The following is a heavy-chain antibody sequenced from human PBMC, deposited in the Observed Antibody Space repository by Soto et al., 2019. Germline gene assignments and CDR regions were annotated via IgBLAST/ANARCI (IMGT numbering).Heavy chain of an antibody. J-gene: IGHJ6*02. V-gene: IGHV4-34*01. CDR3: WRGGGVVASRWGYCYCCGMDV. CDR2: INHSGST. Sequence: WESLSLTCAVYGVTFSGYYLSWIRQPPGKGLEWIGEINHSGSTSYHLSFKNRVTITVDNTNNNFSYKLITVTTADAAADYCWRGGGVVASRWGYCYCCGMDVWGQGTTVTVSS. CDR1: GVTFSGYY. D-gene: IGHD3-16*01.